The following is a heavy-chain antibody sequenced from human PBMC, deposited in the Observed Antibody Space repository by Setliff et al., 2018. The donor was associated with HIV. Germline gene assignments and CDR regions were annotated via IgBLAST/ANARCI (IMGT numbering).Heavy chain of an antibody. J-gene: IGHJ3*02. Sequence: SVKVSCKASGGTFSSYAISWVRQAPGQGLEWMGGTIPILGIANYAQKFQGRVTITADKSTSTAYMELSSLRSEDTAVYYCASTSSSWFGAFDIWGQGTMVTVSS. V-gene: IGHV1-69*10. CDR2: TIPILGIA. CDR1: GGTFSSYA. D-gene: IGHD6-13*01. CDR3: ASTSSSWFGAFDI.